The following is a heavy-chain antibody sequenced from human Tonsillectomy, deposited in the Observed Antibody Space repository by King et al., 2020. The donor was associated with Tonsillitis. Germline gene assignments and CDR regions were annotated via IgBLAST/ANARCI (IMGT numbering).Heavy chain of an antibody. CDR3: ASEAYGDYYFDY. V-gene: IGHV3-30*04. J-gene: IGHJ4*02. D-gene: IGHD4-17*01. CDR2: TSYNEINK. CDR1: GLTFSSNA. Sequence: VQLVESGGGVVQPGGSLRLSCAASGLTFSSNAMHWVRQAPGKGLEWVAITSYNEINKYYADSVKGRFTISRDNSKNTLYLQMNSLRADDTAVYYCASEAYGDYYFDYWGQGTLVTVSS.